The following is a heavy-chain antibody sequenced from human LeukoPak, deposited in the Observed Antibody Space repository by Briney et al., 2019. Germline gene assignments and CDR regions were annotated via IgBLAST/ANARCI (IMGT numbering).Heavy chain of an antibody. Sequence: SVKVSCKASGGTFSSYAISWVRQAPGQGLEWMGGIIPIFGTANYAQKFQGRVTITADESTSTAYMELSSLRSEDTAVYYCARDSKIAAAGNYYYYYGMDVWGQGTTVTVSS. CDR2: IIPIFGTA. J-gene: IGHJ6*02. D-gene: IGHD6-13*01. V-gene: IGHV1-69*13. CDR3: ARDSKIAAAGNYYYYYGMDV. CDR1: GGTFSSYA.